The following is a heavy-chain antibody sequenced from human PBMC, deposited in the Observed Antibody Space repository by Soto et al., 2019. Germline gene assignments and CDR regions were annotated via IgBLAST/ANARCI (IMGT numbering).Heavy chain of an antibody. D-gene: IGHD6-25*01. V-gene: IGHV4-39*02. J-gene: IGHJ4*02. Sequence: SETLSLTCTVSGGSISSSSYYWGWIRQPPGKGLEWIGSIYYSGSTYYNPSLKSRVTISVDTSKNQFSLKLSSVTAADTAVYYCARDLPAAEDYWGQGTLVTVSS. CDR1: GGSISSSSYY. CDR2: IYYSGST. CDR3: ARDLPAAEDY.